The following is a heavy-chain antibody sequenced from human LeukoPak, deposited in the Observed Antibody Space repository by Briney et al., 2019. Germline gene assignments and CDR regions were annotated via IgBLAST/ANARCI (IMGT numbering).Heavy chain of an antibody. CDR3: ARGPAFYYDTSGYYYTTEYCQD. Sequence: PSETLSLTCTVSGGSISSSNYYRGWIRQPPGKGLEWIGTIYYSGSTYYNASLKSRVTISVDTSKNQFSLKLNSVTAADTAVYYCARGPAFYYDTSGYYYTTEYCQDWGQGTLVTVSS. D-gene: IGHD3-22*01. V-gene: IGHV4-39*07. CDR1: GGSISSSNYY. J-gene: IGHJ1*01. CDR2: IYYSGST.